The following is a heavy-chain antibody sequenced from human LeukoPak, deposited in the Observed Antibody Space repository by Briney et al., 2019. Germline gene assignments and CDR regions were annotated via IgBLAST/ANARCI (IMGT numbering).Heavy chain of an antibody. Sequence: PGGSLRLSCAASGFTFSSYSMNWVRQAPGKGLEWVSYISSSSTIYYADSVKGRFTISRDNAKNSLYLQMNSLRAEDTAVYYCARRCCSRTTVGWFDPWGQGTLVTVSS. CDR2: ISSSSTI. CDR1: GFTFSSYS. J-gene: IGHJ5*02. D-gene: IGHD2-2*01. V-gene: IGHV3-48*01. CDR3: ARRCCSRTTVGWFDP.